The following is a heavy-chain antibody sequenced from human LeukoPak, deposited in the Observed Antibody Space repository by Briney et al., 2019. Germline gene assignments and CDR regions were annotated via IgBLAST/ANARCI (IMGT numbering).Heavy chain of an antibody. CDR3: ARGRGAAAGTRIFDY. D-gene: IGHD6-13*01. V-gene: IGHV3-48*02. Sequence: GGSLRLSCAASGFTLSTYGMNWVRQAPGKGLEWISYISSSSSIIYYADSVKGRFTISRDNAQQSLYLQMNSLRDEDTAVYYCARGRGAAAGTRIFDYWGQGTLVTVSS. CDR1: GFTLSTYG. CDR2: ISSSSSII. J-gene: IGHJ4*02.